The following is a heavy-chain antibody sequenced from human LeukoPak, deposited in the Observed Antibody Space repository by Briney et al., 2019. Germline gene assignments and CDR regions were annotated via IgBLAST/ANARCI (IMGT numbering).Heavy chain of an antibody. Sequence: GASVKVSCKASGYEFTDFYIHWVRQAPGQRPEWMGWIHPNSGATNYARVFQGRVTMTRDTSISTAYMELGSLKLDDRAVYYCARLRGGFDSGDYWGQGSLVTVSS. D-gene: IGHD5-12*01. CDR3: ARLRGGFDSGDY. CDR2: IHPNSGAT. J-gene: IGHJ4*02. V-gene: IGHV1-2*02. CDR1: GYEFTDFY.